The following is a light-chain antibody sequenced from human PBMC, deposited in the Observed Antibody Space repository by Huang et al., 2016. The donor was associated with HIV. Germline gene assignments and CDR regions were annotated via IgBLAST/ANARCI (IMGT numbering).Light chain of an antibody. CDR1: QSLGSKY. Sequence: EIVLTQSPGTLSLSPGERASLFCGASQSLGSKYIAWYQQKPGQAPRLLIYATSTRATGIPDRFSGSGSGTDFTLIISRLEPEDFVVYYCQLYGSSPPYTFGQGTKLEIK. V-gene: IGKV3-20*01. CDR3: QLYGSSPPYT. CDR2: ATS. J-gene: IGKJ2*01.